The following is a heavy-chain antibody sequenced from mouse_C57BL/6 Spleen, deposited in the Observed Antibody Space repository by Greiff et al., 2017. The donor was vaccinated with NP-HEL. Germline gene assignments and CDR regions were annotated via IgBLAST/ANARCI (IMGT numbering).Heavy chain of an antibody. CDR3: AIGLTGTGY. D-gene: IGHD4-1*01. J-gene: IGHJ2*01. V-gene: IGHV1-61*01. Sequence: QVQLQQPGAELVRPGSSVKLSCKASGYTFTSYWMDWVKQRPGQGLEWIGNIYPSDSETHYNQKFKDKATLTVDKSSSTAYMQLSSLTSEDSAVYYCAIGLTGTGYWGQGTTLTVSS. CDR2: IYPSDSET. CDR1: GYTFTSYW.